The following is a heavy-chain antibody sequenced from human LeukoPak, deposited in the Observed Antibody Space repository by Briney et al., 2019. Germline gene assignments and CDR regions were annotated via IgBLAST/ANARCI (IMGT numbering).Heavy chain of an antibody. J-gene: IGHJ6*02. CDR1: GFTFDDYG. Sequence: GGSLRLSCAASGFTFDDYGMSWVRQAPGKGLEWVSGINWNGGSTGYADSVKGRFTISRDNAKNSLYLQMNSLRAEDTALYYCARGGKEWLRLNYGMDVWGQGTTVTVSS. D-gene: IGHD5-12*01. CDR2: INWNGGST. CDR3: ARGGKEWLRLNYGMDV. V-gene: IGHV3-20*04.